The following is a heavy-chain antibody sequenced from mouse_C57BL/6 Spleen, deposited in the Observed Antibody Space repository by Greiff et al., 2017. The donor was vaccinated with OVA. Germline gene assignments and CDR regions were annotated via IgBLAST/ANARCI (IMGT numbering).Heavy chain of an antibody. CDR2: IWSGGST. V-gene: IGHV2-2*01. J-gene: IGHJ2*01. CDR1: GFSLTSYG. CDR3: ARNSNYDFFDY. D-gene: IGHD2-5*01. Sequence: QVQLQQSGPGLVQPSQSLSITCTVSGFSLTSYGVHWVRQSPGKGLEWLGVIWSGGSTDYNAAFISRLSISKDNSKSQVFFKMNSLQADDTAIYYCARNSNYDFFDYWGQGTTLTVSS.